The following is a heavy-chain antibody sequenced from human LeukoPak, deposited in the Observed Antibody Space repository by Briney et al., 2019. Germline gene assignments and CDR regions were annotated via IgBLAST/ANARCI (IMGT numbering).Heavy chain of an antibody. Sequence: SETLSLTCTVSGGSISSGYYWGWIRQPPGKGLEWIGSIYHSGSTYYNPSLKSRVTISVDTSKNQFSLKLSSVTAADTAVYYCARERGAHGGSYYFDYWGQGTLVTVSS. CDR1: GGSISSGYY. CDR3: ARERGAHGGSYYFDY. CDR2: IYHSGST. V-gene: IGHV4-38-2*02. J-gene: IGHJ4*02. D-gene: IGHD1-26*01.